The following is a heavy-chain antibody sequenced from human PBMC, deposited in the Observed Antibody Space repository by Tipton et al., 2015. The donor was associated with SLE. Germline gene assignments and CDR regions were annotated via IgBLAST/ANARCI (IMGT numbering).Heavy chain of an antibody. V-gene: IGHV3-30*04. D-gene: IGHD2-2*01. CDR1: GFTFDDYA. CDR2: ISYDGSDK. J-gene: IGHJ6*02. Sequence: SLRLSCAASGFTFDDYAMHWVRQAPGKGLEWVSVISYDGSDKFYANSVKGRFTIARDNSKNTLNLQMNSLRVEDTAVYYCARKVVVPGAIRDYFGMDVWGQGTTVTVSS. CDR3: ARKVVVPGAIRDYFGMDV.